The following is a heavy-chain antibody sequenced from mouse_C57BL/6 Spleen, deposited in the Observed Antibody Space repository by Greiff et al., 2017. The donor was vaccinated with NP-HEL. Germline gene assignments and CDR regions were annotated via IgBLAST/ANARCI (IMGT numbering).Heavy chain of an antibody. Sequence: QVQLQQSGAELARPGASVKLSCKASGYTFTSYGISWVKQRTGQGLEWIGEIYPRSGNTYYNEKFKGKATLTADKSSSTAYMELRSLTSEDSAVYFCASPIYYDYDDGVALAYWGQGTLVTVSA. CDR3: ASPIYYDYDDGVALAY. V-gene: IGHV1-81*01. D-gene: IGHD2-4*01. CDR1: GYTFTSYG. J-gene: IGHJ3*01. CDR2: IYPRSGNT.